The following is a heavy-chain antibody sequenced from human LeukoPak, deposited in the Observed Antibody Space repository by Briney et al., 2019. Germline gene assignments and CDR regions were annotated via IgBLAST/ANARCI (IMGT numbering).Heavy chain of an antibody. Sequence: SETLSLTCTVSDGSISSYYWSWIRQPPGKGLEWIGYIYYSGSTNYNPSLKSRVTISVDTSKNQFSLKLSSVTAADTAVYYCARASYDFWSGYPYYFDYWGQGTLVTVSS. CDR1: DGSISSYY. V-gene: IGHV4-59*01. CDR2: IYYSGST. D-gene: IGHD3-3*01. CDR3: ARASYDFWSGYPYYFDY. J-gene: IGHJ4*02.